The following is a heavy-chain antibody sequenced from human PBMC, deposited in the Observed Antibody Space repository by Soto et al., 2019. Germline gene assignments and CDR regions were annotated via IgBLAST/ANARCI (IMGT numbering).Heavy chain of an antibody. J-gene: IGHJ5*02. CDR1: GYTFTSYD. CDR3: ARSPPRVERNNYAGGWFDP. V-gene: IGHV1-8*01. D-gene: IGHD4-4*01. CDR2: VNPNSGNT. Sequence: ASVKVSCKASGYTFTSYDINWVRQATGQGLEWMGWVNPNSGNTGYPQKFQGRVTMTRNTSISTAYMELSSLRFEDTAVYYCARSPPRVERNNYAGGWFDPWGQGTLVTVSS.